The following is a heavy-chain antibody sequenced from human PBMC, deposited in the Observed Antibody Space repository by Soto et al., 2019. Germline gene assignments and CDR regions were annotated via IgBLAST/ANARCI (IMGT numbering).Heavy chain of an antibody. Sequence: SETLSLTCTVSGGSISSGDYYWSWIRQPPGKGLEWIGYIYYSGSTYYNTSLKSRVTISVDTSKNQFSLKLSSVTAADTAVYYCAGNSRLRYYYGMDVWGQGTTVTVSS. J-gene: IGHJ6*02. V-gene: IGHV4-30-4*01. CDR2: IYYSGST. CDR3: AGNSRLRYYYGMDV. CDR1: GGSISSGDYY.